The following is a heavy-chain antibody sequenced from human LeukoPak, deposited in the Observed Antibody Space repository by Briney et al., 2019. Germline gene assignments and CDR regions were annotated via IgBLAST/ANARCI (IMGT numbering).Heavy chain of an antibody. CDR2: INTNTGNP. CDR3: ARCSGGSCYNPFDY. D-gene: IGHD2-15*01. CDR1: GYTFTTYA. V-gene: IGHV7-4-1*02. J-gene: IGHJ4*02. Sequence: GASVKVSCKASGYTFTTYAMIWVRQAPGQGLECVGWINTNTGNPTYAQGSTGRFAFSLDTSVSTTYPQISSLKAEDTAVYYCARCSGGSCYNPFDYWGQGTLVTVSS.